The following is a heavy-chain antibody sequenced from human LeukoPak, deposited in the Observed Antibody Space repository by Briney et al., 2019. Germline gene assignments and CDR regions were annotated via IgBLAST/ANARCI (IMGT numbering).Heavy chain of an antibody. CDR2: IYSGGST. V-gene: IGHV3-66*01. Sequence: GGSLRLSCAASGFTVSSNYMSWVRQAPGEGLEWVSVIYSGGSTYYADSVKGRFTISRDNSKNTLYLQMNSLRAEDTAVYYCARFLVVAGGFDPWGQGTLVTVSS. CDR3: ARFLVVAGGFDP. J-gene: IGHJ5*02. D-gene: IGHD2-15*01. CDR1: GFTVSSNY.